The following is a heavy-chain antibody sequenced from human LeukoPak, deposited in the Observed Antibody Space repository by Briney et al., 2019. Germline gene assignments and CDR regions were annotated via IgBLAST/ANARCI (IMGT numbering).Heavy chain of an antibody. CDR3: ARGGVTIFGVVTTPDY. CDR2: IRYDGSIK. J-gene: IGHJ4*02. CDR1: GFTFSNYG. Sequence: GGSLRLSCAASGFTFSNYGMQWVRPAPGKGLAGVAFIRYDGSIKHYADSVKGRFTISRDNAKNSLYLQMNSLRAEDTALYYCARGGVTIFGVVTTPDYWGQGTLVTVSS. V-gene: IGHV3-30*02. D-gene: IGHD3-3*01.